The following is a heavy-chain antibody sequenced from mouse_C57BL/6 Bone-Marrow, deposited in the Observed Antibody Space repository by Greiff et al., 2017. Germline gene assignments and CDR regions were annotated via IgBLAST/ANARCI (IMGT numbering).Heavy chain of an antibody. V-gene: IGHV1-55*01. D-gene: IGHD2-12*01. CDR3: ARPYDSDCWCVDV. CDR2: IYPGSGST. Sequence: QVQLQQPGAELVKPGASVKMSCKASGYTFTSYWITWVKQRPGQGLEWIGDIYPGSGSTNYNEKFKSKATLTVDTSSSTAYMQLSSLTSEDSAVYYGARPYDSDCWCVDVWGTGTAVTVSS. J-gene: IGHJ1*03. CDR1: GYTFTSYW.